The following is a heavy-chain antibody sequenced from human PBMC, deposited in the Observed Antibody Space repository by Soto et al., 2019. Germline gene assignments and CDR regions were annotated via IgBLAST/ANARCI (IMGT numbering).Heavy chain of an antibody. CDR1: GFTFSSYG. CDR3: ARDQQWLVRFYFDF. J-gene: IGHJ4*02. Sequence: GGSLRLSCAASGFTFSSYGMHWVRQAPGKGLEWVAVIWYDGSNKYYADSVKGRFTISRDNSKNTLYLQMNSLRAEDTAVYYCARDQQWLVRFYFDFWGQGPLVTVSS. CDR2: IWYDGSNK. V-gene: IGHV3-33*01. D-gene: IGHD6-19*01.